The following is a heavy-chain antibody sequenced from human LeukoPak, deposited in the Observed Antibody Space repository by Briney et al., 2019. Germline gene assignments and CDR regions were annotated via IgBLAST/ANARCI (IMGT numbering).Heavy chain of an antibody. CDR1: GYTFTGYY. J-gene: IGHJ4*02. V-gene: IGHV1-2*02. D-gene: IGHD6-13*01. CDR3: ARDGIAAAGQPDY. Sequence: GASVKVSCKASGYTFTGYYMHWVRQAPGQGLEWMGWINPNSGGTNYAQKFQGRVTMTRDTSISTAYMELSRLRSDDTAVYYCARDGIAAAGQPDYWGQGTLVTVSS. CDR2: INPNSGGT.